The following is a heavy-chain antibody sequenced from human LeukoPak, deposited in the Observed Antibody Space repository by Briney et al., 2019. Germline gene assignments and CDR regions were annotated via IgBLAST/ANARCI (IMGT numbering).Heavy chain of an antibody. CDR3: ARSGPSGDAFDI. Sequence: SETLSLTCTVSGGSISSYYWSWIRQPPGKGLEWIGYIYYSGSTYYNPSLNSRVTISVDTSKNQFSLKLSSVTAADTAVYYCARSGPSGDAFDIWGQGTMVTVSS. D-gene: IGHD5-12*01. V-gene: IGHV4-59*08. CDR2: IYYSGST. J-gene: IGHJ3*02. CDR1: GGSISSYY.